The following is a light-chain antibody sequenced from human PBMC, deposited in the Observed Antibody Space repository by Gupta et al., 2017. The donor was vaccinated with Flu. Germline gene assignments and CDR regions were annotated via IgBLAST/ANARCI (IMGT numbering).Light chain of an antibody. Sequence: DLLMTRSQLFLRVPPVEPGSISRKSSQRLLHSNGYNYLDWYLQKPGQAPQLLIYLASNRAPGIPDRFSGSGSGTDFTLKISRVEAEDVGVYYCMQAGQTPLTFGGGTKVEIK. J-gene: IGKJ4*01. CDR3: MQAGQTPLT. V-gene: IGKV2-28*01. CDR1: QRLLHSNGYNY. CDR2: LAS.